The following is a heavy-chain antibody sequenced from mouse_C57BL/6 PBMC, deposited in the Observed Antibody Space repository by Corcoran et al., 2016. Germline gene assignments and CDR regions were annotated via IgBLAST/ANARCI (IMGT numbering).Heavy chain of an antibody. V-gene: IGHV9-3*01. CDR1: GYTFTTYG. Sequence: QIQLVQSGPELKKPGETVKISCKASGYTFTTYGMSWVKQAPGKGLKWMGWINTYSGVPTYADDFKGRFAFSLETSASTAYLQINNLKNEDTATYFCARWRLRYQNFDYWGQGTTLTVSS. J-gene: IGHJ2*01. CDR3: ARWRLRYQNFDY. D-gene: IGHD1-1*01. CDR2: INTYSGVP.